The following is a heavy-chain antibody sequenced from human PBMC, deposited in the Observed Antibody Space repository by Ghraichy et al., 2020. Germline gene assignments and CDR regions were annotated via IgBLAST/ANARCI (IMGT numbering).Heavy chain of an antibody. CDR1: GFTFSSYA. V-gene: IGHV3-23*01. Sequence: GGSLRLSCAASGFTFSSYAMSWVRQAPGKGLEWVSAISGSGGSTYYADSVKGRFTISRDNSKNTLYLQMNSLRAEDTAVYYCAKHHPITIFGVVIILGEGHYYMDVWGKGTTVTVSS. CDR2: ISGSGGST. J-gene: IGHJ6*03. D-gene: IGHD3-3*01. CDR3: AKHHPITIFGVVIILGEGHYYMDV.